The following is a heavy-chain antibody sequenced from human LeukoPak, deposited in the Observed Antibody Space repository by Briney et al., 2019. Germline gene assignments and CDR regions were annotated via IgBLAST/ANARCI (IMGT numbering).Heavy chain of an antibody. J-gene: IGHJ6*03. CDR1: GFTFSSYG. CDR2: ISYDGSNK. D-gene: IGHD1-26*01. CDR3: AREAVGATLYYYHYYMDV. Sequence: SWGSLRLSCAASGFTFSSYGMHWVRQAPGKGLEWVAVISYDGSNKYYADSVKGRFTISRDNSKNTLYLQMNSLRAEDTAVYYCAREAVGATLYYYHYYMDVWGKGTTVTISS. V-gene: IGHV3-30*03.